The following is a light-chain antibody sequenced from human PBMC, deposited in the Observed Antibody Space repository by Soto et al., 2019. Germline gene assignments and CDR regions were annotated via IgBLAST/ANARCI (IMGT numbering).Light chain of an antibody. Sequence: QSALTQPASVSWSPGQSITISCTGTSSDVGGYNYVSWYQQHPGKAPKLMIYEVSNRPSGVSNRFSRSKSGNTASLTISGLQAEDEADYYCSSYTSSSIDYVFGTGTKLTVL. CDR2: EVS. V-gene: IGLV2-14*01. CDR1: SSDVGGYNY. J-gene: IGLJ1*01. CDR3: SSYTSSSIDYV.